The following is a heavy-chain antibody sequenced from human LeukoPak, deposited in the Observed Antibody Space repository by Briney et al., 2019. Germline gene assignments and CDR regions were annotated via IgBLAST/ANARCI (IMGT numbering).Heavy chain of an antibody. D-gene: IGHD3-9*01. Sequence: GGSLRLSCAASGFTFNTVNMNWVRQAPGKGLEWVSSITSGGDYIYYADSVKGRFTTSRDNAKNSLPLQLNSLRVEDTAVYYCARGHYDVLAASYKWTPDYWGQGTLVTVSS. CDR1: GFTFNTVN. V-gene: IGHV3-21*01. J-gene: IGHJ4*02. CDR3: ARGHYDVLAASYKWTPDY. CDR2: ITSGGDYI.